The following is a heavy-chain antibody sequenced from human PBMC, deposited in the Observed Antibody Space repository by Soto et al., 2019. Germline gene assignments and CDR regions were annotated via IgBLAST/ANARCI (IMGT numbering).Heavy chain of an antibody. V-gene: IGHV1-8*01. J-gene: IGHJ5*02. D-gene: IGHD6-13*01. CDR1: GYTFTSYD. Sequence: ASVKVSCKASGYTFTSYDINWVRQATGQGLEWMGWMNPNSGNTGYAQKFQGRVTMTRNTSISTAYMELSSLRSEDTAVYYCARGRLKMVYFPNSSSWYWFDPWGQGTLVTGSS. CDR3: ARGRLKMVYFPNSSSWYWFDP. CDR2: MNPNSGNT.